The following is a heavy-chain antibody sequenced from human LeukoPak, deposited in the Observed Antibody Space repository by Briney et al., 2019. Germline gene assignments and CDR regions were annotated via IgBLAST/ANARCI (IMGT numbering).Heavy chain of an antibody. CDR3: ARQHDSYYYYYIDV. Sequence: KPSETLSLTCTVSGGSISSSSYYWGWIRQPPGKGLEWIGSIYYSGSTYYNPSLRSRVSMSVDTSKNQFSLTLSFVTAADTAVYYCARQHDSYYYYYIDVWGSGTTVTVSS. J-gene: IGHJ6*03. CDR1: GGSISSSSYY. V-gene: IGHV4-39*01. CDR2: IYYSGST.